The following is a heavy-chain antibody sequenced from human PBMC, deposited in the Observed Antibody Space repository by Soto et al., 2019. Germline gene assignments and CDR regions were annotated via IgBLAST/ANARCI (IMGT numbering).Heavy chain of an antibody. J-gene: IGHJ5*02. V-gene: IGHV4-59*01. CDR1: GGSMDTYY. Sequence: QVQLQELGPGLVKPSETLSLTCTVSGGSMDTYYWSWIRQPPGKGLEWIAYIYSTGLTNYNPSLKGRATTSVDTPNNQSSQKLTSVPAADTAFYSPAKGSPRSAPWGQGTLVTVSS. CDR3: AKGSPRSAP. CDR2: IYSTGLT.